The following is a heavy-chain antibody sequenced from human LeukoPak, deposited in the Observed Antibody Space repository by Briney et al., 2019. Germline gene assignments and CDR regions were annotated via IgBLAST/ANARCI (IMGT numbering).Heavy chain of an antibody. CDR3: ARDLCSGGSCYFDY. D-gene: IGHD2-15*01. CDR2: ISSSGSTI. J-gene: IGHJ4*02. V-gene: IGHV3-48*03. Sequence: GGSLRLSCAASGFTFSGSAMHWVRQASGKGLEWVSYISSSGSTIYYAASVKGRFTISRDNAKTSLYLKMNSLRAEDTAVYYCARDLCSGGSCYFDYWGQGTLVTVSS. CDR1: GFTFSGSA.